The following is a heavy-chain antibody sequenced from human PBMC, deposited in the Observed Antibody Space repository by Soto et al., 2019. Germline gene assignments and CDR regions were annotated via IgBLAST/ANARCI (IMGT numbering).Heavy chain of an antibody. Sequence: GGSLRLSCAASGFTFSSYSMNWVRQAPGKGLEWVSSISSSSSYIYYADSVKGRFTISGDNAKNSLYLQMNSLRAEDTAVYYCARDPPVGSTYCTNGVCPPEYMDVWGKGTTVTVSS. CDR2: ISSSSSYI. D-gene: IGHD2-8*01. J-gene: IGHJ6*03. CDR1: GFTFSSYS. CDR3: ARDPPVGSTYCTNGVCPPEYMDV. V-gene: IGHV3-21*01.